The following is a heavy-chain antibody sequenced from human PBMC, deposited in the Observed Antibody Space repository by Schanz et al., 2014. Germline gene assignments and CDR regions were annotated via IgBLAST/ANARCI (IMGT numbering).Heavy chain of an antibody. CDR3: ARHLVNAYGIDV. Sequence: QVQLQQWGAGLLKPSETLSLTCAVYGGPFSGYFWSWIRQSPGKGLEWIGEIHHSGSIIYNPSLRSGVTISMDTSKTKCSVKGPSVTAADTAVYYCARHLVNAYGIDVWGQGTAVTVSS. J-gene: IGHJ6*02. CDR1: GGPFSGYF. V-gene: IGHV4-34*01. CDR2: IHHSGSI. D-gene: IGHD3-3*02.